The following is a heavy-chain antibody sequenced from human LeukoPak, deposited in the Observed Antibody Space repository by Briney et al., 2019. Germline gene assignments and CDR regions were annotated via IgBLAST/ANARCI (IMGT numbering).Heavy chain of an antibody. D-gene: IGHD3-22*01. V-gene: IGHV3-21*01. CDR1: GFTFISYS. Sequence: GSLRLSCAASGFTFISYSMNWVRQAPGKGLEWVSSISSSSSYIYYADSVKGRFTISRDNAKNSLYLQMNSLRAEDTAVYYCARARGNKDSRGYYYYFDYWGQGTLVTVSS. J-gene: IGHJ4*02. CDR2: ISSSSSYI. CDR3: ARARGNKDSRGYYYYFDY.